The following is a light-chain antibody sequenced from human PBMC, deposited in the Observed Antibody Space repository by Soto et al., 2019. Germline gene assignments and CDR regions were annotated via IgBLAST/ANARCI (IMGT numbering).Light chain of an antibody. CDR2: GAS. CDR1: QSVNSD. Sequence: EIVMTQSPATLSVSPGERATLSCRASQSVNSDLAWYQQKPGQAPRLLIYGASTRATGFPARFSGFGSGTEYTLTISSLQSEDFAVYYCQQYNNWPATFGQGTKVEIK. J-gene: IGKJ1*01. V-gene: IGKV3-15*01. CDR3: QQYNNWPAT.